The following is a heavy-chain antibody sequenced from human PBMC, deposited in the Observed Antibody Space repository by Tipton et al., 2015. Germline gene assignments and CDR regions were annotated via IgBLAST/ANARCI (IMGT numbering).Heavy chain of an antibody. CDR3: ARDLEHGMDV. Sequence: TLSLTCTVSGGSVTSGRYYWSWIRQPPGKGLEWIGYISYTDGAHYNPALESRVTISVDTSKNQFSLTLNSVAAADTAVYYCARDLEHGMDVWGHGTTVTVSS. J-gene: IGHJ6*02. CDR1: GGSVTSGRYY. V-gene: IGHV4-61*01. D-gene: IGHD5-24*01. CDR2: ISYTDGA.